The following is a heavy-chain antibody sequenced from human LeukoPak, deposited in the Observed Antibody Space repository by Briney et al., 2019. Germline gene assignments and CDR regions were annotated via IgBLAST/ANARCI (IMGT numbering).Heavy chain of an antibody. Sequence: SETLSLTCTVSGDSASGISFYWSWIRQPPGKGLQYIGYIQYSGSTNYNPSLKSRVTISVDTSKNQFSLKLSSVTAADTAVYYCARYYDRSGYWSTPHFDYWGQGTLVTVSS. D-gene: IGHD3-22*01. J-gene: IGHJ4*02. CDR1: GDSASGISFY. CDR3: ARYYDRSGYWSTPHFDY. V-gene: IGHV4-61*01. CDR2: IQYSGST.